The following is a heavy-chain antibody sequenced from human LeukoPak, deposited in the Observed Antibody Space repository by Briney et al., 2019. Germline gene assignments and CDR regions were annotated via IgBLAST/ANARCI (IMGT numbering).Heavy chain of an antibody. CDR1: GRSISSSGYY. CDR2: MYSGGST. J-gene: IGHJ4*02. Sequence: SETLSLTCTVSGRSISSSGYYWGWIRQPPGKGLEWIGSMYSGGSTYYNASLKSRVTFSVDTSKNQFSLKLSSVTAADTAVYYCARHMGNSGYEHFDYWGQGTLVTVSS. CDR3: ARHMGNSGYEHFDY. V-gene: IGHV4-39*01. D-gene: IGHD5-12*01.